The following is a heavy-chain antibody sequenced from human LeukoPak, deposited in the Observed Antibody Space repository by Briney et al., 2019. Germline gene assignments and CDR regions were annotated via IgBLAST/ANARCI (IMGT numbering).Heavy chain of an antibody. J-gene: IGHJ4*02. V-gene: IGHV3-33*01. CDR3: ARDAGGAFGNYVNYFDY. CDR1: GPFLISYG. CDR2: IWYDGTNI. D-gene: IGHD4-11*01. Sequence: GGSLRLSWAASGPFLISYGIHWARQAPGRGRGWVAVIWYDGTNIYYGDSVKGRFSISRDNSKNTVYLQMDSLRAEDTAVYYCARDAGGAFGNYVNYFDYWGQGTLVTVSS.